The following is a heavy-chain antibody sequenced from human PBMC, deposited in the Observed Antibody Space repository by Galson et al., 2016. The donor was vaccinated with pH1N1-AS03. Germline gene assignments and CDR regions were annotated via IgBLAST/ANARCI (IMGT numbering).Heavy chain of an antibody. CDR3: ANPRASGATMVTRLDY. Sequence: SLRLSCAASGFTFHDYAVHWVRQAPGKGPEWVSGIAWNSGITGYGDSVKGRFTLSRDNAKNSLYLQMNSLKPEDTALYYCANPRASGATMVTRLDYGGKGILVTVSS. D-gene: IGHD3-10*01. CDR2: IAWNSGIT. V-gene: IGHV3-9*01. J-gene: IGHJ4*02. CDR1: GFTFHDYA.